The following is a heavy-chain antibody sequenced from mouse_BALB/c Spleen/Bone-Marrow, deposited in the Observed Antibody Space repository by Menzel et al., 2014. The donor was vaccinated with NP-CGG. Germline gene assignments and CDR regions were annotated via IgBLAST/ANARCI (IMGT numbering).Heavy chain of an antibody. J-gene: IGHJ4*01. CDR2: TNPGSGGT. Sequence: QVHVKQSGAELVRPGTSVKVSCKASGYAFTNYLIEWVKQRPGQGLEWIGVTNPGSGGTNYNEKFKGKATLTADKSSSTAYMQLSSLTSDDSAVYFCARRDYAMDYWGQGTSVTVSS. V-gene: IGHV1-54*01. CDR3: ARRDYAMDY. CDR1: GYAFTNYL.